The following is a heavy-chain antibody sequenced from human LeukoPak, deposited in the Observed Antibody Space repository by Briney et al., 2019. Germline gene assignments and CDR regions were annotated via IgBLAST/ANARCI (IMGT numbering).Heavy chain of an antibody. CDR3: ATDRGWRTSGYYLYYFEY. CDR1: GFVFTNYF. D-gene: IGHD3-3*01. V-gene: IGHV3-7*01. Sequence: GVSLRLSCAASGFVFTNYFMSWVRQAPATGLEWVASINHDGSEKYYVDSVRRRFTISRDNTMNSLYLQMSTLRAEDTAVYYCATDRGWRTSGYYLYYFEYWGQGTLVTFSS. J-gene: IGHJ4*02. CDR2: INHDGSEK.